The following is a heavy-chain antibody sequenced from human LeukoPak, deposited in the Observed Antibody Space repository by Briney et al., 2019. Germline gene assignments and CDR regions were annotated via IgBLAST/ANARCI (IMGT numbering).Heavy chain of an antibody. CDR1: GFTFGSYW. J-gene: IGHJ3*02. Sequence: QSGGSLRLSCAASGFTFGSYWMSWVRQAPGKGLEWVANIKQDGSEKYYVDSVKGRFTISRDNAKNSLYLQMNSLRAEDTAVYYCARETFTVTSMGAFDIWGQGTMVTVSS. CDR2: IKQDGSEK. D-gene: IGHD4-17*01. CDR3: ARETFTVTSMGAFDI. V-gene: IGHV3-7*01.